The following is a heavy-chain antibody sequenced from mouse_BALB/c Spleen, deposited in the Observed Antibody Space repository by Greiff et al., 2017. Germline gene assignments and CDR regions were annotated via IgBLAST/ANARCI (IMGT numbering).Heavy chain of an antibody. J-gene: IGHJ1*01. Sequence: EVNLVESGGGLVQPGGSRKLSCAASGFTFSSFGMHWVRQAPEKGLEWVAYISSGSSTIYYADTVKGRFTISRDNPKNTLFLQMTSLRSEDTAMYYCARELRGYFDVWGAGTTVTVSS. V-gene: IGHV5-17*02. CDR3: ARELRGYFDV. CDR1: GFTFSSFG. CDR2: ISSGSSTI. D-gene: IGHD1-1*01.